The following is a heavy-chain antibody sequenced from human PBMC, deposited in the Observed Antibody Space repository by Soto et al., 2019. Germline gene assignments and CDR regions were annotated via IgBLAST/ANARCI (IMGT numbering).Heavy chain of an antibody. V-gene: IGHV1-18*01. CDR1: GYTFTSYG. D-gene: IGHD3-3*01. J-gene: IGHJ6*03. Sequence: GASVKVSCKASGYTFTSYGISWVRQAPGQGLEWMGWISAYNGNTNYAQKLQGRVTMTTDTSTSTAYMELRSLRSDDTAVYYCARGLPFWSGYFRPDYYYYMDVWGKGTTVTVSS. CDR2: ISAYNGNT. CDR3: ARGLPFWSGYFRPDYYYYMDV.